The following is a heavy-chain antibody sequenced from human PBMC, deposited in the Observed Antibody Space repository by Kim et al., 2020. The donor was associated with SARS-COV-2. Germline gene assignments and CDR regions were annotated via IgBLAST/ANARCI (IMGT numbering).Heavy chain of an antibody. V-gene: IGHV1-3*01. Sequence: ASVKVSCKASGYTFTSHTIHWVRQAPGQRLEWMGSINAANGDTKYSQRFKDRVAISRDTSASAAYMELSRLISEDTAIYYCARRIQLDFWGQGTLITVSS. CDR2: INAANGDT. D-gene: IGHD5-18*01. CDR1: GYTFTSHT. J-gene: IGHJ4*02. CDR3: ARRIQLDF.